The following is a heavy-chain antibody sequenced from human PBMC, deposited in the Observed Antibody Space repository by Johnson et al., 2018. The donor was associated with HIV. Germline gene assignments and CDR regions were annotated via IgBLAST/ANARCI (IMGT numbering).Heavy chain of an antibody. CDR1: GFTVSSNY. D-gene: IGHD2-15*01. CDR2: IYSGGST. Sequence: VQLVESGGGLIQPGGSLRLSCAASGFTVSSNYMSWVRQAPGKGLEWVSVIYSGGSTYYADSVKGRFTISRDKSKNTLYLQMNSLRAEDTAVYYCARSQVAATSEGAFDIWGQGTMVTVSS. CDR3: ARSQVAATSEGAFDI. J-gene: IGHJ3*02. V-gene: IGHV3-53*01.